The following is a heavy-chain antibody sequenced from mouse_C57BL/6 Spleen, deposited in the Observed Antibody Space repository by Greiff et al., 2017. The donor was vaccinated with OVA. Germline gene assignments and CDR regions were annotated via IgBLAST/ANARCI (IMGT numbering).Heavy chain of an antibody. D-gene: IGHD1-1*01. CDR2: IDPETGGT. V-gene: IGHV1-15*01. Sequence: QVQLQQSGAELVRPGASVTLSCKASGYTFTDYEMHWVKQTPVHGLEWIGAIDPETGGTAYNQKFKGKAILTADKSSSTAYMELRSLTSEDSAVYYCTRAVPRYFDVWGTGTTVTVSS. CDR3: TRAVPRYFDV. J-gene: IGHJ1*03. CDR1: GYTFTDYE.